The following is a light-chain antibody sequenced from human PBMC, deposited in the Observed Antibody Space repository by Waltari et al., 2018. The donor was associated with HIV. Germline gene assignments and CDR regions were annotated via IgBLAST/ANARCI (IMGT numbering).Light chain of an antibody. J-gene: IGLJ3*02. CDR1: NIGSKP. CDR2: DDS. Sequence: SYVMTQSPSVSVAPGQTARITCGGYNIGSKPVHWYQQKPGQAPVLVVYDDSVRPSGIPERFSGCNSGNTATLTISRVEAGDEAGYYCQVWETIGDHRVFGGGTTLTVL. V-gene: IGLV3-21*02. CDR3: QVWETIGDHRV.